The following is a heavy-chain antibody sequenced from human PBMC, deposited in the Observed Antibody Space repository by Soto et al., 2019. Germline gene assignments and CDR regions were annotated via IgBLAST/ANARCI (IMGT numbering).Heavy chain of an antibody. J-gene: IGHJ5*02. D-gene: IGHD3-22*01. Sequence: SGPTLVNPTQTLTLTCTFSGFSLSTSGVGVGWIRQPPGKALEWLALIYWNDDKRYSPSLKSRLTITKDTSKNQVVLTMTNMDPVETATYYCAHATDYYDSSGYYWYNWFDPWGQGNLVTVSS. CDR3: AHATDYYDSSGYYWYNWFDP. CDR2: IYWNDDK. V-gene: IGHV2-5*01. CDR1: GFSLSTSGVG.